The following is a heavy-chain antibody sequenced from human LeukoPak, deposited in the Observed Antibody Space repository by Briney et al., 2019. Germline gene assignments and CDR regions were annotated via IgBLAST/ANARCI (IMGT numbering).Heavy chain of an antibody. CDR3: ARAYGSGSASNRYFDS. D-gene: IGHD3-10*01. V-gene: IGHV4-59*12. CDR1: GDSISSYY. J-gene: IGHJ4*02. CDR2: IGST. Sequence: SETLSLTCTVSGDSISSYYWSWIRQPPGKGLEWIGYIGSTNYNPSLKSRVTISLDTSEHQFSLNLTSVTAADTAVYYCARAYGSGSASNRYFDSWGQGALVTVSS.